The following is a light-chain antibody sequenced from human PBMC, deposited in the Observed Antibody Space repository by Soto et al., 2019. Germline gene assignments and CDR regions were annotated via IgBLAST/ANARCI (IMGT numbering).Light chain of an antibody. CDR2: AAS. J-gene: IGKJ1*01. CDR3: QQSYITPRT. CDR1: QRISSH. Sequence: IQMTQSPSSLSASVGDRVTITCRASQRISSHLNWYQQKPGKAPNLLIYAASSLQSGVPSRFSGSGSGTGFTLTISSLQPEDFATYFCQQSYITPRTLGQGTKVDIK. V-gene: IGKV1-39*01.